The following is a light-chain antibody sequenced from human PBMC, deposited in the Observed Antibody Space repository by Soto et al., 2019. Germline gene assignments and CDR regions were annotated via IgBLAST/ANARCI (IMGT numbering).Light chain of an antibody. V-gene: IGKV1-5*03. CDR2: KAS. CDR1: QSIRNW. CDR3: QQYDSYPGT. J-gene: IGKJ1*01. Sequence: DIQMTQSPSTLSASVGERVILTCRASQSIRNWLAWYQTKPGIAPRLLIYKASTLESGVPSTFSGSGSATEFTLTISSLQPDDLATYYCQQYDSYPGTFCQGTKV.